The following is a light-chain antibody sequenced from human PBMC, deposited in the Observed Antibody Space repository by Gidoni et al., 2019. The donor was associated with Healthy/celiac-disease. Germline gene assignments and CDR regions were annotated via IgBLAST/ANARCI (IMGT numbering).Light chain of an antibody. Sequence: QSVLTQPPSVSGAPGQRVTISCTGASSNIGAGYDVHWYPQLPGSAPKLLIFGNNNRPSGVPDRFSSSKSGASASLAITGLQAEDEADYYCQSFDSGLSGPVVFGGGTKLTVL. V-gene: IGLV1-40*01. CDR3: QSFDSGLSGPVV. J-gene: IGLJ2*01. CDR1: SSNIGAGYD. CDR2: GNN.